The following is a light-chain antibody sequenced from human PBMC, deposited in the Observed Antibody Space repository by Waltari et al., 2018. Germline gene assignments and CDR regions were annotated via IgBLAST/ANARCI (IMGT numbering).Light chain of an antibody. CDR1: RSDVGGYNS. J-gene: IGLJ3*02. CDR3: CSYVGSNIYWV. Sequence: QSALTQPRSVSGSPGQSVTIPCTGTRSDVGGYNSVSWYQQHPDKAPKLIIYDINKRPSGVPDRFSGSKSGNTASLTISGLQAEDEADYYCCSYVGSNIYWVFGGGTKLTVL. V-gene: IGLV2-11*01. CDR2: DIN.